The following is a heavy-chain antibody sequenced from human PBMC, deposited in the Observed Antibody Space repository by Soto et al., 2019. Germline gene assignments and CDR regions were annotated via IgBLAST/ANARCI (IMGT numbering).Heavy chain of an antibody. CDR2: MNPNSGNT. CDR3: ASDTAMPKDAFDI. D-gene: IGHD5-18*01. V-gene: IGHV1-8*01. J-gene: IGHJ3*02. Sequence: ASVKVSCKASGYTFTSYDINWVRQATGQGLEWKGWMNPNSGNTGYAQKFQGRVTMTRNTSISTAYMELSSLRSEDTAVYYCASDTAMPKDAFDIWGQGTMVTVS. CDR1: GYTFTSYD.